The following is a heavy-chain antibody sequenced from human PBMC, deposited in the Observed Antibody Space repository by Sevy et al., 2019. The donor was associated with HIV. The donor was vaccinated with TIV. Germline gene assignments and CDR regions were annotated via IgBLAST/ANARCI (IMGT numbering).Heavy chain of an antibody. J-gene: IGHJ4*02. CDR1: GFTFSSYS. D-gene: IGHD1-26*01. Sequence: GGSLRLSCAASGFTFSSYSMNWVRQAPGKGLEWVANIKKDGSEKYYVDSVKGRFTISRDNAKNSLYLQMNSLRAEDTAVYYCAREWSWAYFDSWGQGTLVTVSS. CDR2: IKKDGSEK. V-gene: IGHV3-7*03. CDR3: AREWSWAYFDS.